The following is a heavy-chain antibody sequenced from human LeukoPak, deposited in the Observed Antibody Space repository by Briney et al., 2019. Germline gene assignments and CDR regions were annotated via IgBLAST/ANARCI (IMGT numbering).Heavy chain of an antibody. V-gene: IGHV3-23*01. D-gene: IGHD7-27*01. CDR2: ISGSGGST. J-gene: IGHJ4*02. CDR1: GFSFSSYA. CDR3: ATRANWGHFDY. Sequence: GGSLRLSCVPSGFSFSSYAMSWVRQAPGKGLEWVSAISGSGGSTYYADSVKGRFTISRDNSKNTLYLQMNSLRAEDTAVYYCATRANWGHFDYWGQGTLVTVSS.